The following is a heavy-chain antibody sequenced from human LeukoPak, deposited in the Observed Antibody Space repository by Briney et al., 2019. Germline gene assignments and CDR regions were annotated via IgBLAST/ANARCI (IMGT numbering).Heavy chain of an antibody. CDR3: ARGVYDGSGSLFDY. D-gene: IGHD3-22*01. J-gene: IGHJ4*02. V-gene: IGHV4-30-4*01. Sequence: SQTLSLTCTVSGGSISSGDYYWSWIRQPPGKGLEWIGYIYYSGSTYYNLPLKSRVTISVDTSKNQFSLKLSSVTAADTAVYYCARGVYDGSGSLFDYWGQGTLVTVSS. CDR1: GGSISSGDYY. CDR2: IYYSGST.